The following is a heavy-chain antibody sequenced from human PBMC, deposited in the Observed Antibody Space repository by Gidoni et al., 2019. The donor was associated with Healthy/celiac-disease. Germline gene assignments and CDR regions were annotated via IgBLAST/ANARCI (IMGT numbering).Heavy chain of an antibody. CDR2: ISGSGGST. Sequence: VQLLESGVGLVQPVGSLRLSCAASGFTFRSYAMSWVRQAPGKGLEWVSAISGSGGSTYYADSVKGRFTISRDNSKNTLYLQMNSLRAEDTAVYYCAKAYYYDSSGYYYPLDYWGQGTLVTVSS. CDR3: AKAYYYDSSGYYYPLDY. V-gene: IGHV3-23*01. D-gene: IGHD3-22*01. J-gene: IGHJ4*02. CDR1: GFTFRSYA.